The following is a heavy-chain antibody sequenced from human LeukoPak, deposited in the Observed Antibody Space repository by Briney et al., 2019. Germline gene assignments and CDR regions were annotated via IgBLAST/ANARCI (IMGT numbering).Heavy chain of an antibody. J-gene: IGHJ4*02. Sequence: ASVKVSCKASGYTFTGYYMHWVRQAPGQGLEWMGWINPNSGGTNYAQKFQGRVTMTRDTSISTAYMELSRLRSDDTAVYYCATPSGDSSGYYDYWGQGTLVTVSS. V-gene: IGHV1-2*02. CDR1: GYTFTGYY. CDR3: ATPSGDSSGYYDY. CDR2: INPNSGGT. D-gene: IGHD3-22*01.